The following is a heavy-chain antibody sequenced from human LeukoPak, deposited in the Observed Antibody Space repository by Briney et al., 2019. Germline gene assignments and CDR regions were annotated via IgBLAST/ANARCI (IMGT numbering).Heavy chain of an antibody. CDR1: GGSISSYY. CDR3: ARGVVVEQYYYYYMDV. CDR2: IYYSGST. D-gene: IGHD2-15*01. J-gene: IGHJ6*03. Sequence: SETLSLTCTVSGGSISSYYWSWIRQPPGKGLEWIGYIYYSGSTNYNPSLKSRVTTSVDTSKNQFSLKLSSVTAADTAVYYCARGVVVEQYYYYYMDVWGKGTTVTVSS. V-gene: IGHV4-59*01.